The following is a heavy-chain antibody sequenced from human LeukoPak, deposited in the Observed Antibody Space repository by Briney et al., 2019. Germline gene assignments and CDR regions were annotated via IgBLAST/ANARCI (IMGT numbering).Heavy chain of an antibody. J-gene: IGHJ5*02. CDR1: GYTFTTSG. CDR2: TSAFSGNT. D-gene: IGHD3-3*02. CDR3: ARAPSNTFTQNWFDP. Sequence: ASVKVSCKASGYTFTTSGVTWVRQAPGQGLQWMGWTSAFSGNTKYARSLQGRVTMTTDISTSTAYMELRSLMSDDTAVYYCARAPSNTFTQNWFDPWGQGTLVTVSS. V-gene: IGHV1-18*01.